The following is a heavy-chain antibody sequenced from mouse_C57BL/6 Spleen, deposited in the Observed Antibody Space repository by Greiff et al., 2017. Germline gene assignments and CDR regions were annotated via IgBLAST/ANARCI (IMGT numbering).Heavy chain of an antibody. CDR2: IYPRRGNT. Sequence: VQLQQSGAELARPGASVKLSCKASGYTFTSYGISWVKQRTGQGLEWIGEIYPRRGNTYYNEKLKGKATLTADKADSTAYMELRSLTSEDSAVYFCARSLDSSGYGYWGQGTTLTVSS. CDR1: GYTFTSYG. D-gene: IGHD3-2*02. V-gene: IGHV1-81*01. CDR3: ARSLDSSGYGY. J-gene: IGHJ2*01.